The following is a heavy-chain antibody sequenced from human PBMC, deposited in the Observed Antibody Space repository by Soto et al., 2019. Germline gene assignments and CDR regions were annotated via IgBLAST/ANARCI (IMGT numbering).Heavy chain of an antibody. CDR1: GFTFSSYG. CDR2: ISYDGSNK. J-gene: IGHJ6*03. V-gene: IGHV3-30*18. CDR3: AKGEYEKLGYMDV. D-gene: IGHD3-16*01. Sequence: GGSLRLSCAASGFTFSSYGMHWVRQAPGKGLEWVAVISYDGSNKYYADSVKGRFTISRDNSKNTLYLQMNSLRAEDTAVYYCAKGEYEKLGYMDVWGKGTTVTVSS.